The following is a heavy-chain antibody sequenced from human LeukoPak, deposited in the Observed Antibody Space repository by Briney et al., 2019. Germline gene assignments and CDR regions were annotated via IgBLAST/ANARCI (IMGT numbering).Heavy chain of an antibody. CDR2: IIPVFGSA. CDR1: GYTLTELS. J-gene: IGHJ4*02. V-gene: IGHV1-69*13. CDR3: ARVENILTGYYAD. D-gene: IGHD3-9*01. Sequence: SVKVSCKVSGYTLTELSMHWVRQAPGKGLEWMGGIIPVFGSANYAQKFQGRVTITADESTSTAYMDLSSLRSEDTAVYYCARVENILTGYYADWGQGTLVTVSS.